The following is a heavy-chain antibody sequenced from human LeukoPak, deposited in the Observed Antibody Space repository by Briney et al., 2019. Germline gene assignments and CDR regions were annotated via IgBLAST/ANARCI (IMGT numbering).Heavy chain of an antibody. J-gene: IGHJ4*02. CDR3: ARESGSWFSALD. V-gene: IGHV1-69*05. Sequence: GSSVKLSCKASGGTFSSYAISWVRQAPGQGLEWMGGIIPIFGTANYAQKFQGRVTITTDESTSTAYMELSSLRSEDTAVYYCARESGSWFSALDWGQGTLVTVSS. CDR2: IIPIFGTA. CDR1: GGTFSSYA. D-gene: IGHD1-26*01.